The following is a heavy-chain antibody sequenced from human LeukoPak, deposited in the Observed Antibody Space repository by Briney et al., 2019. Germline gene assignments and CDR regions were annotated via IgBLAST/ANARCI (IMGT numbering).Heavy chain of an antibody. CDR1: GFTFSSYA. Sequence: GGSLRLSCAASGFTFSSYAMHWVRQAPGKGLDYVSAISSNGGSTYYANSVKGRFTISRDNSKNTLYLQMGSLRAEDMAVYYCARDARSGSGSYYLWFDYWGQGTLVTVSS. CDR3: ARDARSGSGSYYLWFDY. D-gene: IGHD1-26*01. V-gene: IGHV3-64*01. J-gene: IGHJ4*02. CDR2: ISSNGGST.